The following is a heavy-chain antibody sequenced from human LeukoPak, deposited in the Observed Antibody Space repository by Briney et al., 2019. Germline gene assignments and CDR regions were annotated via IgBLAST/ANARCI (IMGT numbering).Heavy chain of an antibody. CDR2: IYYSGST. D-gene: IGHD2-15*01. CDR1: GGSISSSSYY. J-gene: IGHJ4*02. CDR3: ARDCVVGADFDY. V-gene: IGHV4-39*07. Sequence: SETLSLTCTVSGGSISSSSYYWGWIRQPPGTGLEWIGSIYYSGSTYYNPSLKSRVTISVDTSKNQFSLKLSSVTAADTSVYYCARDCVVGADFDYWGQGTLVTVSS.